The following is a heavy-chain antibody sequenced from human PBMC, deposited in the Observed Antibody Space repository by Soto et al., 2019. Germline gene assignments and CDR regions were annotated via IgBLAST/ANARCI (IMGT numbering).Heavy chain of an antibody. CDR2: VNPIVGMS. Sequence: QVQLVQSGAEVTKPGSSVKVSCTASGGTFNSYTINWVRQAPGRGLEWVGRVNPIVGMSNSALKFQGRVTITADKSTSTAFMYLTSLKSEDTAVYYCATSYGSGSTHFDSWGQGTLVTVS. CDR3: ATSYGSGSTHFDS. CDR1: GGTFNSYT. D-gene: IGHD3-10*01. V-gene: IGHV1-69*02. J-gene: IGHJ4*02.